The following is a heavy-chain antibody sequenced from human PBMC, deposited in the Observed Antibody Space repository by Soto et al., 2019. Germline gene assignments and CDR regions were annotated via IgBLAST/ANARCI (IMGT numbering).Heavy chain of an antibody. J-gene: IGHJ6*02. CDR3: ASLDVTLVRGGRSSPCEMDV. CDR2: IIPTVGTG. D-gene: IGHD3-10*01. V-gene: IGHV1-69*01. CDR1: GGTFNNYA. Sequence: QVLLVQSGPEVKKPGSSVKVSCKASGGTFNNYAINWVRQAPGKGLEWMGGIIPTVGTGNHAHKLQGRVTINAAESTANAYIELNSLRSEDTDIYYCASLDVTLVRGGRSSPCEMDVLGQWTTVIVSS.